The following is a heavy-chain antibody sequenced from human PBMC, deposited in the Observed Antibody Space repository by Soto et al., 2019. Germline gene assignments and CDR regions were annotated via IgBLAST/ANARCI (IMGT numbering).Heavy chain of an antibody. CDR3: ARQNDAYSPFDY. D-gene: IGHD4-4*01. V-gene: IGHV1-69*02. J-gene: IGHJ4*02. CDR1: GGTFRSYI. CDR2: IIPILGIA. Sequence: QVQLVQSGSEVKKPGSSVKVSCKASGGTFRSYIISWVRQAPGQGLEWIGMIIPILGIANYAQKFQGRVTITADKSTSTAYMELSSLRSEDTAVYYCARQNDAYSPFDYWGQGSLVTVSS.